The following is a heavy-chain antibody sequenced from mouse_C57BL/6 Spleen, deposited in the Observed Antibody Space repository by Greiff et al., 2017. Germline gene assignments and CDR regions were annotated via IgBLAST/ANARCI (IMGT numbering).Heavy chain of an antibody. CDR2: ISSGGSYT. CDR1: GFTFSSYG. Sequence: EVNVVESGGDLVKPGGSLKLSCAASGFTFSSYGMSWVRQTPDKRLEWVATISSGGSYTYYPDSVKGRFTISRDNAKNTLYLKMSSLKSEDTAMYYCAGHDDYDAWFAYWGTGALVTVA. CDR3: AGHDDYDAWFAY. V-gene: IGHV5-6*01. D-gene: IGHD2-4*01. J-gene: IGHJ3*01.